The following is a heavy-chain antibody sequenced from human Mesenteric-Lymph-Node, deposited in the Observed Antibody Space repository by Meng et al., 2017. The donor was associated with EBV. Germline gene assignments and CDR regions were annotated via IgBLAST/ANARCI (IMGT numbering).Heavy chain of an antibody. V-gene: IGHV6-1*01. CDR1: GDSVSSNSAA. J-gene: IGHJ4*02. Sequence: QVQLQQSGPGLVKPSXTLPPTCAXSGDSVSSNSAAWNWIRQSPSRGLEWLGRTYYRSKWYNDYAVSVKSRITINPDTSKNQFSLQLNSVTPEDTAVYYCARDKYSSGPNPFDYWGQGTLVTVSS. CDR3: ARDKYSSGPNPFDY. D-gene: IGHD6-19*01. CDR2: TYYRSKWYN.